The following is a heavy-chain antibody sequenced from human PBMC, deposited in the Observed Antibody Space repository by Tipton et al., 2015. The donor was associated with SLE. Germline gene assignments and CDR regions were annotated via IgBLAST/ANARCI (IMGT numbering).Heavy chain of an antibody. CDR1: GGSISSYY. J-gene: IGHJ3*02. D-gene: IGHD4-17*01. V-gene: IGHV4-59*01. Sequence: TLSLTCTVSGGSISSYYWSWIRQPPGKGLEWIGYIYYSGSTNYNPSLKSRVTISVDTSKNQFSLKLSSVTAADTAVYYCARGGGLTTVTTYAFDIWGQGTTVTVSS. CDR2: IYYSGST. CDR3: ARGGGLTTVTTYAFDI.